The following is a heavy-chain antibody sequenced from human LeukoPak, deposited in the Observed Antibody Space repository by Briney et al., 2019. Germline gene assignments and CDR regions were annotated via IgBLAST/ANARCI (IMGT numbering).Heavy chain of an antibody. CDR3: ARESGYSYGLNY. V-gene: IGHV3-7*01. D-gene: IGHD5-18*01. J-gene: IGHJ4*02. CDR2: IKQDGSEK. CDR1: GFTVSSNY. Sequence: GGSLRLSCAASGFTVSSNYMSWVRQAPGKGLEWVANIKQDGSEKYYVDSVKGRFTISRDNAKNSLYLQMNSLRAEDTAVYYCARESGYSYGLNYWGQGTLVTVSS.